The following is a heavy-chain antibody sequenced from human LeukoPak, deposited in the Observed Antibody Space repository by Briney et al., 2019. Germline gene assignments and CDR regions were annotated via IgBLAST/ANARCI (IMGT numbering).Heavy chain of an antibody. CDR3: ARVPLYSGYETSFDY. Sequence: SETLSLTCAVYGGSFSGYYWSWIRQPPGKGLEWIGEINHSGSTNYNPSLKSRVTISVDTSENQFSLKLSSVTAADTAVYYCARVPLYSGYETSFDYWGQGTLVTVSS. V-gene: IGHV4-34*01. D-gene: IGHD5-12*01. CDR2: INHSGST. J-gene: IGHJ4*02. CDR1: GGSFSGYY.